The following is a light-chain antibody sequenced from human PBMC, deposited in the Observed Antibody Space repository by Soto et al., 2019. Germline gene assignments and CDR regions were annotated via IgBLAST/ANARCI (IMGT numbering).Light chain of an antibody. V-gene: IGKV3-11*01. Sequence: EIVLTQSPATLSLSPGERATLSCRASQSVGDYLGWYQQKPGQAPRLLIYDASQRATGVPARFSASGSGTDFTLTISSLEPEDFAIYYCQQSYSTPYTFGQGTKLEIK. CDR1: QSVGDY. J-gene: IGKJ2*01. CDR3: QQSYSTPYT. CDR2: DAS.